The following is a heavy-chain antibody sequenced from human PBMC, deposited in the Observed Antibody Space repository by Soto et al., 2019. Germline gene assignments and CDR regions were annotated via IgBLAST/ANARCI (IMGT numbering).Heavy chain of an antibody. CDR2: IYYSGNT. CDR1: GGSISSGGYY. V-gene: IGHV4-31*03. J-gene: IGHJ6*02. CDR3: AGEGMNYNDSSGYWVRNGRDV. D-gene: IGHD3-22*01. Sequence: QVKLQESGPGLVKPSQTLSLTCTVSGGSISSGGYYWSGIRQHPGKGLEWIGYIYYSGNTYYNPSLKSRLTISIDTSKNQFSPKRSSVTAADTAVYYCAGEGMNYNDSSGYWVRNGRDVWAHGTTVTVSS.